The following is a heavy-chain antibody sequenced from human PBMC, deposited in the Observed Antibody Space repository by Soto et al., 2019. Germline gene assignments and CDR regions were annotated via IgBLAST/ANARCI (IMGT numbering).Heavy chain of an antibody. CDR3: AGMPYTSGLRFDP. Sequence: SETLSLTCNMSGDSYSISTYSWSWIRQPQGKALQWIGFIYQSGVTSYNPSLASRVSISLDRSNNQCSLKVKSVTAADTAVYFFAGMPYTSGLRFDPWGPGTLGTVS. D-gene: IGHD6-19*01. CDR1: GDSYSISTYS. V-gene: IGHV4-30-2*01. CDR2: IYQSGVT. J-gene: IGHJ5*02.